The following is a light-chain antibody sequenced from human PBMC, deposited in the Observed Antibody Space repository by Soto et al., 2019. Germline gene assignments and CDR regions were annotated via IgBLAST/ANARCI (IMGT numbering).Light chain of an antibody. CDR3: QQSDSTPT. V-gene: IGKV1-39*01. CDR2: DAS. Sequence: DVQVNQSPPTLSASVGDRVTXXXRASQTISTWMGWYQQKPGKAPKLLVYDASTLQSGVASRFSGSGFGTDFTLTISSLELEDFATYYCQQSDSTPTFGQGTRLEIK. J-gene: IGKJ5*01. CDR1: QTISTW.